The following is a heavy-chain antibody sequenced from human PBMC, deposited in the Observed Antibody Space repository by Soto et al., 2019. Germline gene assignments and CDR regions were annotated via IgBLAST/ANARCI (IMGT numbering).Heavy chain of an antibody. Sequence: ASVKVSCKASGYTFTTYDISWVRQAPGQGLEWMGRISTYNGNTNYPQSLQGRLTMTTDTSTTTAYMELRSLRSDDTAVYYCARGLIYDSSGYYFDYWGQGTLVTVSS. J-gene: IGHJ4*02. CDR2: ISTYNGNT. CDR1: GYTFTTYD. D-gene: IGHD3-22*01. V-gene: IGHV1-18*01. CDR3: ARGLIYDSSGYYFDY.